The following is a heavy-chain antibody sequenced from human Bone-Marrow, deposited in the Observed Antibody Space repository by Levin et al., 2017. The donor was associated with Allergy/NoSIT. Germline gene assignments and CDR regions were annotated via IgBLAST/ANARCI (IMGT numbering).Heavy chain of an antibody. CDR2: IKHDGSET. CDR3: ARVVDDSCDY. Sequence: GESLKISCAASGFTFSSYWMSWVRQAPGKGPEWVANIKHDGSETYYVDSLKGRFTISRDNVKNSLYLQMNSLRAEDTAMYYCARVVDDSCDYWGQGTLVTVSS. J-gene: IGHJ4*02. V-gene: IGHV3-7*03. CDR1: GFTFSSYW. D-gene: IGHD4-11*01.